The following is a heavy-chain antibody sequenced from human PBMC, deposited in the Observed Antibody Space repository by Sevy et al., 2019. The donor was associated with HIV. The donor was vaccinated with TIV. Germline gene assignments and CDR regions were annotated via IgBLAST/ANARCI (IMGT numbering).Heavy chain of an antibody. Sequence: GGSLRLSCAASGFIFSDYYMAWVRQAPGKGLEWISYVCRGGYTIYYADSVEGRFSISRDDAKDSLFLQMDSLRAEDTAFYYCARGAHYDDAEWGFDWWGQGALVTVS. V-gene: IGHV3-11*01. CDR1: GFIFSDYY. CDR2: VCRGGYTI. D-gene: IGHD3-22*01. J-gene: IGHJ4*02. CDR3: ARGAHYDDAEWGFDW.